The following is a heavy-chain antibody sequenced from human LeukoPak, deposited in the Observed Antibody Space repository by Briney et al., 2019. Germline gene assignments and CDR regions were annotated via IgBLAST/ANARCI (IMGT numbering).Heavy chain of an antibody. V-gene: IGHV1-24*01. Sequence: ASVKVSCKVSGDTFTGLAMHWVRQAPGQGLEWMGGFDPKDGETIYAQKFQGRVTITKDTSTDTAYMELSSLRSEDTAVYYCATGFRGRIGSYYRHWFTPGGQGPLVTFSS. CDR2: FDPKDGET. D-gene: IGHD3-10*01. J-gene: IGHJ5*02. CDR1: GDTFTGLA. CDR3: ATGFRGRIGSYYRHWFTP.